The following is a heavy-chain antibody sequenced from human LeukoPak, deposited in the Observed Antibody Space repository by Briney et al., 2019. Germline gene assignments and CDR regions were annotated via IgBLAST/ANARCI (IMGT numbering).Heavy chain of an antibody. CDR3: ARERRVRFLERAGQTCYMDV. D-gene: IGHD3-3*01. V-gene: IGHV1-8*03. Sequence: ASVKVSCKASGYTFTSYDINWVRQATGQGLEWMGWMNPNSGNTGYAQKFQGRVTITRNTSISTAYMELSSLRSEDTAVYYCARERRVRFLERAGQTCYMDVWGEGTTVTVSS. J-gene: IGHJ6*03. CDR1: GYTFTSYD. CDR2: MNPNSGNT.